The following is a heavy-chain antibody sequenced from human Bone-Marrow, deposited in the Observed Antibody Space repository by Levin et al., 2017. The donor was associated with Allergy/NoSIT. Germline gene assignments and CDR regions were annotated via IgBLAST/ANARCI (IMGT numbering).Heavy chain of an antibody. Sequence: VASVKVSCKASGYTFSVYWIHWVRHVPGQGLEWMGWIIPNSGGTNYAQKFQGRVTMTRDTSINTVYMEVTGLTSDDAGVYYCARGLMIGASKMFDLWGQGTLVTVSS. V-gene: IGHV1-2*02. J-gene: IGHJ5*02. D-gene: IGHD3-22*01. CDR2: IIPNSGGT. CDR3: ARGLMIGASKMFDL. CDR1: GYTFSVYW.